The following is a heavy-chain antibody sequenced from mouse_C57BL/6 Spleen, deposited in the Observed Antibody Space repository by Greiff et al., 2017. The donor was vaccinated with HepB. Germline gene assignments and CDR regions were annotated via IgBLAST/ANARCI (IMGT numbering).Heavy chain of an antibody. CDR3: AREGLLSPWYFDV. CDR2: ISYDGSN. J-gene: IGHJ1*03. V-gene: IGHV3-6*01. Sequence: ESGPGLVKPSQSLSLTCSVTGYSITSGYYWNWIRQFPGNKLEWMGYISYDGSNNYNPSLKNRISITRDTSKNQFFLKLNSVTTEDTATYYCAREGLLSPWYFDVWGTGTTVTVSS. D-gene: IGHD2-3*01. CDR1: GYSITSGYY.